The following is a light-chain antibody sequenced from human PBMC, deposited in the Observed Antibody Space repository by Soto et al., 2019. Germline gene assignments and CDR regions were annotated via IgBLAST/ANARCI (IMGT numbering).Light chain of an antibody. CDR3: CSYAGTYSPV. V-gene: IGLV2-14*01. Sequence: QSALTQPASVSGSPGQSITISCTGTSNDVGGYDYVSWYQHHPGKAPKLIIYEVSNRPSGVSNRFSGSKSGNTASLTISGLQADDEADYYCCSYAGTYSPVLGGGTKLTVL. CDR1: SNDVGGYDY. CDR2: EVS. J-gene: IGLJ2*01.